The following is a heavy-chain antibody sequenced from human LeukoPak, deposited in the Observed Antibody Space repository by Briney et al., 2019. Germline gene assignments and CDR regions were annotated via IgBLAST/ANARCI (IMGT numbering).Heavy chain of an antibody. V-gene: IGHV3-23*01. CDR3: AKTSGYYDY. Sequence: GGSLRLSCAASGFTFSSYAMTWVRQVPGKGLEWVSVIVGSGSTTYYADSVKGQFTISRDNSKKTLYLQMNSLRAEDRAVYYCAKTSGYYDYWGQGTLVTVSS. CDR2: IVGSGSTT. CDR1: GFTFSSYA. D-gene: IGHD2-8*02. J-gene: IGHJ4*02.